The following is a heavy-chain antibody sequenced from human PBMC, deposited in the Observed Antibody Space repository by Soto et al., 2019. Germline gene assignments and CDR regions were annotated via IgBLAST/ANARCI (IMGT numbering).Heavy chain of an antibody. Sequence: ASLKVSCKASRFTFTSSAVQWVRQARGKRLEWIGWIVVGSGNTNYAQKFQERVTITRDMSTSTAYMELSSLRSEDTAVYYCARDDIGYSSSWYWFDPWGQGTLVTVSS. CDR3: ARDDIGYSSSWYWFDP. J-gene: IGHJ5*02. CDR2: IVVGSGNT. D-gene: IGHD6-13*01. V-gene: IGHV1-58*01. CDR1: RFTFTSSA.